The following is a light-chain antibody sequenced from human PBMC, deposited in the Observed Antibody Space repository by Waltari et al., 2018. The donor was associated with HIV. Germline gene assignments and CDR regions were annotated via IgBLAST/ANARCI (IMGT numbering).Light chain of an antibody. V-gene: IGLV1-51*01. CDR2: GDN. Sequence: QSVLTQPPSVSAAPGQSVTISCSGSYSNIGNNYVSWYRQFPGTVPKLLIYGDNKRPSGFPDRFSGSKSGTSATLGITGLQTGDEADYYCGTWDGSMSVVFGGGTKLTVL. CDR1: YSNIGNNY. CDR3: GTWDGSMSVV. J-gene: IGLJ3*02.